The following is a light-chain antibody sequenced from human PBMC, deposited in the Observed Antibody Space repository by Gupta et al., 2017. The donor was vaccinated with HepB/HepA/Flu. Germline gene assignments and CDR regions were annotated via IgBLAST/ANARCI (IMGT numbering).Light chain of an antibody. Sequence: EIVLTQSPGTLSLSPGERATLSCRASQSVSSSYLAWYQQKPGQAPRLLIYGASSRATGIPDRFSGSGSGTDFTLTICRLEPEDFAVYYCQQDGSSPRTFGQGTKVEIK. J-gene: IGKJ1*01. CDR3: QQDGSSPRT. V-gene: IGKV3-20*01. CDR2: GAS. CDR1: QSVSSSY.